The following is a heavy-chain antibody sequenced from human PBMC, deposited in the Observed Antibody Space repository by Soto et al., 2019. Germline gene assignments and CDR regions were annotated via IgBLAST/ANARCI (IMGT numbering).Heavy chain of an antibody. D-gene: IGHD4-17*01. J-gene: IGHJ3*02. CDR2: ISGSGGST. V-gene: IGHV3-23*01. CDR3: AKEQWDYGGTTRGAFDI. Sequence: PGGSLRLSCAASGFTFSSYAMSWVRQAPGKGLEWVSAISGSGGSTYYADSVKGRFTISRDNSKNTLYLQMNSLRAEDTAVYYCAKEQWDYGGTTRGAFDIWGQGTMVTVSS. CDR1: GFTFSSYA.